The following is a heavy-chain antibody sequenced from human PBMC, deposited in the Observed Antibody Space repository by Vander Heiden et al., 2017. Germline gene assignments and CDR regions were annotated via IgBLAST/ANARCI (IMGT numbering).Heavy chain of an antibody. J-gene: IGHJ6*02. CDR1: GFTFSSYG. CDR2: ISYDGSKK. CDR3: AKDKGSTCMDV. D-gene: IGHD2-2*01. V-gene: IGHV3-30*18. Sequence: QVQLVESGGGVVQPGRSLRLSCAASGFTFSSYGMHWVRQAPGKGLEWVAVISYDGSKKYEADSVKGRFTISRDKAKNTLYMQMNRMRAEDTAVYYGAKDKGSTCMDVWCQGPTVTVYS.